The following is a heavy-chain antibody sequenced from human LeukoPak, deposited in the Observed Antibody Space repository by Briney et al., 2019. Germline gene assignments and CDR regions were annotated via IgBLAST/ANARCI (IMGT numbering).Heavy chain of an antibody. CDR1: GHTFTDYY. CDR2: IHPRSGDT. J-gene: IGHJ4*02. V-gene: IGHV1-2*02. CDR3: ASYASGYNWLRV. Sequence: ASEKVSCKASGHTFTDYYMHWVRQAPGQGLEWMGWIHPRSGDTKYAQIFQGRVTVTRDTSISTAYMELTRLRSDDTAVYFCASYASGYNWLRVWGQGTLVTVSS. D-gene: IGHD1-1*01.